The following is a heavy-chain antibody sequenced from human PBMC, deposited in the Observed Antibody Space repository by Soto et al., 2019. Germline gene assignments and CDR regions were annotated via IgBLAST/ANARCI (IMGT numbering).Heavy chain of an antibody. D-gene: IGHD3-22*01. CDR1: GYTFTSYG. V-gene: IGHV1-18*01. Sequence: ASVKVSCKASGYTFTSYGISWVRQAPGQGLEWMGWISAYNGNTNYAQKLQGRVTMTTDTSTSTAYMELRSLRSDDTAVYYCARDYVHYDSSGSQDYYGMDVWGQGTTVTVSS. J-gene: IGHJ6*02. CDR2: ISAYNGNT. CDR3: ARDYVHYDSSGSQDYYGMDV.